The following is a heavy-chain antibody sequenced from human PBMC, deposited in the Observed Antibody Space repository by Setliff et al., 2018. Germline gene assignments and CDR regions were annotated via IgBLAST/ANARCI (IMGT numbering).Heavy chain of an antibody. CDR1: GFTFSNYY. Sequence: GSLRLSCAASGFTFSNYYMTWIRRAPGKGLEWISYIHDSGNPTYYADSVKGRFTVSRVNAKNSLYLQMTSLRAEDTAIYYCARTTGYRLEGDFDYWGQGTLVTVSS. V-gene: IGHV3-11*01. D-gene: IGHD3-16*01. CDR2: IHDSGNPT. CDR3: ARTTGYRLEGDFDY. J-gene: IGHJ4*02.